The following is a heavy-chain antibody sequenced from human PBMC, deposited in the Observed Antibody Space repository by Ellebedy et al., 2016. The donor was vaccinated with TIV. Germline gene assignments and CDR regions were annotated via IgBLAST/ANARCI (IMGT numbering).Heavy chain of an antibody. CDR2: INSDGSER. J-gene: IGHJ4*02. V-gene: IGHV3-7*01. CDR3: AREEATGSGWSDIDY. Sequence: GESLKISXVASGFIFSSNNMTWVRQTPGKGLEWVASINSDGSERRYVDSVKGRFTISRDNAANSVFLQMSSLRAHDTAVYYCAREEATGSGWSDIDYWGQGTLVSVSS. CDR1: GFIFSSNN. D-gene: IGHD6-19*01.